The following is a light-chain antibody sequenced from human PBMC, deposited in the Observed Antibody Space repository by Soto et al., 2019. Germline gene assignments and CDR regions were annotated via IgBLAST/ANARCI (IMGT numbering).Light chain of an antibody. CDR1: QSVSSN. V-gene: IGKV3-15*01. J-gene: IGKJ1*01. CDR2: GAS. CDR3: QQYNNWPWT. Sequence: EIVMTQSPATLSVSPGERATLSCRASQSVSSNLAWYQQKPGQAPRLLIYGASTRATGIPARFSVSGSGTVFTLTISSLQSEDFAVYYCQQYNNWPWTFGQGTKVEIK.